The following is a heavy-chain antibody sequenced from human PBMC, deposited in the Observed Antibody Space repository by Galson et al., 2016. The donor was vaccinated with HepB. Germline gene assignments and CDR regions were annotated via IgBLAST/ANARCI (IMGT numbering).Heavy chain of an antibody. D-gene: IGHD7-27*01. CDR3: ARGLGTHNPFDS. Sequence: LRLSCAASGFTFDEYAMHWVRQAPGKGPEWVSRISWNGGSMDYAASVKGRFTISRDNAKNSLYLQMNSLRPEDTALYFCARGLGTHNPFDSGGQGTQVTVSS. CDR1: GFTFDEYA. J-gene: IGHJ4*02. V-gene: IGHV3-9*01. CDR2: ISWNGGSM.